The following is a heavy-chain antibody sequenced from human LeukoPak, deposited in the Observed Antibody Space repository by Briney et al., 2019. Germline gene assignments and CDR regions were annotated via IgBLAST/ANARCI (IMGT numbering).Heavy chain of an antibody. J-gene: IGHJ4*02. CDR1: GFTFSSFG. V-gene: IGHV3-33*01. CDR2: IWYDGSNK. Sequence: GGSLRLSCAASGFTFSSFGMHWVRQAPGKGLEWAAVIWYDGSNKYYADSVKGRFTISRDNSKNTLYLQMNSLRAEDTAVYYCARDRGYSYGLDYWGQGTLVTVSS. CDR3: ARDRGYSYGLDY. D-gene: IGHD5-18*01.